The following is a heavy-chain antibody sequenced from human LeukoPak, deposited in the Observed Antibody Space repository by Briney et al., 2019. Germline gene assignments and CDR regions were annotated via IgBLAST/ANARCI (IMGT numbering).Heavy chain of an antibody. CDR1: GGSISSSNW. CDR3: ARILGEYGDYVGYFDY. D-gene: IGHD4-17*01. V-gene: IGHV4-4*02. J-gene: IGHJ4*02. Sequence: PSETLSLTCAVSGGSISSSNWWSWVRQPPGKGLEWIGEIYHSGSTNYNPSLKSRVTISVDKSKNQFSLKLSSVTAADTAVYYCARILGEYGDYVGYFDYWGQGTLVTVSS. CDR2: IYHSGST.